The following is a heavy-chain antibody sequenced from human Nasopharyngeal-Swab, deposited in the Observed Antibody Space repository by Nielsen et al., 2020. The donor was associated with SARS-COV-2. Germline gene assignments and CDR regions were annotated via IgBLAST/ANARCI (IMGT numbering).Heavy chain of an antibody. V-gene: IGHV1-2*06. J-gene: IGHJ6*02. D-gene: IGHD6-25*01. Sequence: WVRQAPGRGLEWMGRINPNSGGTNYAQKFQGRVTMTRDTSISTAYMELSRLRSDDTAVYYCARVGPSGYYYGMDVRGQGTTVTVSS. CDR3: ARVGPSGYYYGMDV. CDR2: INPNSGGT.